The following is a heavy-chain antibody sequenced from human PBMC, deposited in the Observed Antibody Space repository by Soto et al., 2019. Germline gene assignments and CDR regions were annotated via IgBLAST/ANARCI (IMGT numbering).Heavy chain of an antibody. J-gene: IGHJ3*02. V-gene: IGHV4-59*01. CDR2: IYYSGST. CDR3: ARDFYYDSSGAFDI. Sequence: SETLSLTCTVSGGSISSYYWSWIRQPPGKGLEWIGYIYYSGSTNYNPSLKSRVTISVDTSKNQFSLKLSSVTAADTAVYYCARDFYYDSSGAFDIWGQGTMVTVSS. D-gene: IGHD3-22*01. CDR1: GGSISSYY.